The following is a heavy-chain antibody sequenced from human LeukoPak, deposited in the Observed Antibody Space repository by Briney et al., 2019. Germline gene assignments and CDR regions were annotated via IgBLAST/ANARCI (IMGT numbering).Heavy chain of an antibody. J-gene: IGHJ4*02. D-gene: IGHD3-22*01. CDR2: IYYSGST. CDR1: GGSISSYY. V-gene: IGHV4-59*01. CDR3: ARGYYDSTLSYYFDY. Sequence: SETLSLTCTVSGGSISSYYWSWIRQPPGKGLEWIGYIYYSGSTNYNPSLKRRVTISVGTSKNQFSLKLSSVTAADTAVYYCARGYYDSTLSYYFDYWGQGTLVTVSS.